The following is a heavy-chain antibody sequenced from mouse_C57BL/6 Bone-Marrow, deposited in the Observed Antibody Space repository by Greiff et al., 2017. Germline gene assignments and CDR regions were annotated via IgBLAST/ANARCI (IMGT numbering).Heavy chain of an antibody. CDR1: GYTFTDYN. V-gene: IGHV1-18*01. CDR2: INPNNGGT. Sequence: VQLQQSGPELVKPGASVKLPCKASGYTFTDYNMDWVKQSPGKSLEWIGYINPNNGGTIYNQTFKGKSTLTVDNSSSTAYMELRSLTSEDTAVYYRARRDYDRGYYAMDYWGQGTSVTVSA. J-gene: IGHJ4*01. CDR3: ARRDYDRGYYAMDY. D-gene: IGHD2-4*01.